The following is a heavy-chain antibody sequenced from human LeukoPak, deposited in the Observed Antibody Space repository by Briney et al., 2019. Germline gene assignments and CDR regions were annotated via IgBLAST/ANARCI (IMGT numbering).Heavy chain of an antibody. J-gene: IGHJ4*02. D-gene: IGHD4-17*01. CDR2: IYTSGST. CDR1: GGSISSYY. Sequence: SETLSLTCTGSGGSISSYYWSWIRQPPGKGLEWIGYIYTSGSTNYNPSLKSRVTISVDTSKNQFSLKLSSVTAADTAVYYCARAYQDYGDYYFDYWGQGTLVTVSS. CDR3: ARAYQDYGDYYFDY. V-gene: IGHV4-4*09.